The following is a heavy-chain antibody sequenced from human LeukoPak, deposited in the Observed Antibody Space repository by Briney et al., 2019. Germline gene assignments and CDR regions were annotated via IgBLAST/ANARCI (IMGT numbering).Heavy chain of an antibody. D-gene: IGHD6-6*01. CDR3: ARGGAAARPSYYYYYMDV. J-gene: IGHJ6*03. Sequence: PSETLSLTCTVSGGSISSSSYYWSWIRQPPGKGLEWIGYIYYSGSTYYNPSLKSRVTISVDTSKNQFSLKLSSVTAADTAVYYCARGGAAARPSYYYYYMDVWGKGTTVTVSS. CDR2: IYYSGST. V-gene: IGHV4-30-4*02. CDR1: GGSISSSSYY.